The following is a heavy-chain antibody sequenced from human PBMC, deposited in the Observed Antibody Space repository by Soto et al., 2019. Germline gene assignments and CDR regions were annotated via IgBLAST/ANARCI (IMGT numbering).Heavy chain of an antibody. D-gene: IGHD3-3*01. CDR1: GFTFSSYS. Sequence: GGSLRLSCAASGFTFSSYSMNWVRQAPGKGLEWVSSISSSSSYIYYADSVKGRFTISRDNAKNSLYLQMNSLRAEDTAVYYCAREKATKKAFGSGYYTAFDIWVQGTMVTVSS. CDR2: ISSSSSYI. V-gene: IGHV3-21*01. J-gene: IGHJ3*02. CDR3: AREKATKKAFGSGYYTAFDI.